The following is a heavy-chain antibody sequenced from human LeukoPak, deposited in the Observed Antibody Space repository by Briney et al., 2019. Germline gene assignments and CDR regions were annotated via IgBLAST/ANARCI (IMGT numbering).Heavy chain of an antibody. J-gene: IGHJ5*02. D-gene: IGHD2-15*01. V-gene: IGHV4-4*07. Sequence: SETLSLTCTVSGVSISSYYWSWLRQPAGKGLEWIGRIYTSGSTNYNPSLKSRVTMSVETSKNQFSLKLSSVTAADTAVYYCARGARVVVAASWFDPWGQGTLVTVSS. CDR2: IYTSGST. CDR1: GVSISSYY. CDR3: ARGARVVVAASWFDP.